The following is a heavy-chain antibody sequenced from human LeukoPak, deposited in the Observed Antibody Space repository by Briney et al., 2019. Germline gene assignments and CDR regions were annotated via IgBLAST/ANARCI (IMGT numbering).Heavy chain of an antibody. Sequence: SETLSLTCTVSGGSISSSGYYWGWIRQPPGKELEWIASIYYSGSTYYNPSLKSRVTISVDTSKNQLSLKLSSLTAADTAVYYCARDSLVVVATIDYWGQGTLVTVSS. CDR3: ARDSLVVVATIDY. CDR1: GGSISSSGYY. V-gene: IGHV4-39*02. J-gene: IGHJ4*02. CDR2: IYYSGST. D-gene: IGHD2-15*01.